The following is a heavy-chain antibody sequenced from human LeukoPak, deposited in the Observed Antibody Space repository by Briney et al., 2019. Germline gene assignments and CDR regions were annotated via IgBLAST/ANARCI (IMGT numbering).Heavy chain of an antibody. CDR3: ARGGWSLDY. CDR2: IYYSGST. D-gene: IGHD6-19*01. V-gene: IGHV4-59*01. Sequence: SETLSLTCTVSADSMTGNYWSWIRQPPGKGLEWIGYIYYSGSTNYNPSLKSRVSISVDTSKSQFPLRLSSVTAADTALYYCARGGWSLDYWGQGSLVAVSS. CDR1: ADSMTGNY. J-gene: IGHJ4*02.